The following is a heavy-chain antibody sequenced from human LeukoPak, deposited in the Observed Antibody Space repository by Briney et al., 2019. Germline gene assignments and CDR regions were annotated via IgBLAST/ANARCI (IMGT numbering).Heavy chain of an antibody. Sequence: PSETLSLTCTVSGGSISSHYWSWIRQPPGKELEWIGYIYYSGSTNYNPSLKSRVTISVDTSKNQFSLKLSSVTAADTAVYYCARAHGDSSGWYTAFWVPYYFDYWGQGTLVTVSS. D-gene: IGHD6-19*01. CDR1: GGSISSHY. CDR2: IYYSGST. CDR3: ARAHGDSSGWYTAFWVPYYFDY. V-gene: IGHV4-59*11. J-gene: IGHJ4*02.